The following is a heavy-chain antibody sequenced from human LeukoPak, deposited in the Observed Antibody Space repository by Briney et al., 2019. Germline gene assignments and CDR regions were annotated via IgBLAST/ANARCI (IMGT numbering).Heavy chain of an antibody. J-gene: IGHJ4*02. Sequence: GGSLRLSCAASGFXFDDYAMHWVRQAPGKGLEWVSLISGDGGSTYYADSVKGRFTISRDNSKNSLYLQMNSLRTEDTALYYCAKDIVKPIWFETSSSDYWGQGTLVTVSS. CDR3: AKDIVKPIWFETSSSDY. CDR2: ISGDGGST. V-gene: IGHV3-43*02. D-gene: IGHD3-10*01. CDR1: GFXFDDYA.